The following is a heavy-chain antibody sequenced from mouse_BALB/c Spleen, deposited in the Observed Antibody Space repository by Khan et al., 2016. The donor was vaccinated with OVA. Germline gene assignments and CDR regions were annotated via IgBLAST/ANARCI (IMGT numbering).Heavy chain of an antibody. CDR2: IYPGNTDT. D-gene: IGHD4-1*01. CDR1: GYTFTSYW. CDR3: TRRNWDVAWFAY. V-gene: IGHV1-5*01. Sequence: VQLQQSGTVLARPGASVKMSCKASGYTFTSYWMHWVKQRPGQGLEWIGDIYPGNTDTNYNQKFKGTAKLTAVTSTSTAYMGLSSLTNEDSAVYYGTRRNWDVAWFAYWGQGTLVTVSA. J-gene: IGHJ3*01.